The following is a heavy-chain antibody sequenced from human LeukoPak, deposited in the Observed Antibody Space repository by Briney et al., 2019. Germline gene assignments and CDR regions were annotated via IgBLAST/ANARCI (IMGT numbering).Heavy chain of an antibody. J-gene: IGHJ4*02. Sequence: ASVKVSCTASGYTFTGYYMHWVRQAPGQGLEWMGWINPNSGGTNYAQKFQGRVTMTRDTSISTAYMELSRLRSDDTAVYYCARENGATVTTHFDYWGQGTLVTVSS. D-gene: IGHD4-17*01. CDR3: ARENGATVTTHFDY. V-gene: IGHV1-2*02. CDR1: GYTFTGYY. CDR2: INPNSGGT.